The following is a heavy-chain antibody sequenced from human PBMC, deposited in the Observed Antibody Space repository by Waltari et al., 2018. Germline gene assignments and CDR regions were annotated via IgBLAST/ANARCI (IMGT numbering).Heavy chain of an antibody. V-gene: IGHV3-11*01. CDR3: ARANYGPDY. J-gene: IGHJ4*02. D-gene: IGHD3-10*01. Sequence: QVQLVETGGGLVRPGGSLRLSCAASGFTFTDYYMSWLRQTPGKGLEWLSYISGPGTAKHYADSVKGRFTISRDNAKNSLFLQMNSLRADDTAVYYCARANYGPDYWGQGTLVTVSS. CDR2: ISGPGTAK. CDR1: GFTFTDYY.